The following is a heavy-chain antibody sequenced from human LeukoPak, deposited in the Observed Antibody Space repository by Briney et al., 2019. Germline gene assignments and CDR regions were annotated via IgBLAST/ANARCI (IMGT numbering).Heavy chain of an antibody. CDR1: GYTFTSYD. J-gene: IGHJ4*02. CDR2: MNPNSGNT. D-gene: IGHD3-16*02. CDR3: ARVSRLGELSVIFDY. V-gene: IGHV1-8*01. Sequence: ASVKVSCKASGYTFTSYDINWVRQATGQGLEWVGWMNPNSGNTGYAQKFQGRVTMTRNTSISTAYMELSSLRSEDTAVYYCARVSRLGELSVIFDYWGQGTLVTVSS.